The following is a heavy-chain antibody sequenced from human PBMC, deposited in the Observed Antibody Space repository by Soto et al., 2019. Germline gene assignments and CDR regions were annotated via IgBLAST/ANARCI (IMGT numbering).Heavy chain of an antibody. CDR3: ARASIVVVVAASGGMDV. J-gene: IGHJ6*02. CDR2: IIPIFGTA. Sequence: QVQLVQSGAEVKKPGSSVKVSCKASGGTFSSYAISWVRQAPGQGLEWKGGIIPIFGTANYAQKFPGRVTITADESTSTAYMELSSLRSEDTAVYYCARASIVVVVAASGGMDVWGQGTTVTVSS. V-gene: IGHV1-69*01. D-gene: IGHD2-15*01. CDR1: GGTFSSYA.